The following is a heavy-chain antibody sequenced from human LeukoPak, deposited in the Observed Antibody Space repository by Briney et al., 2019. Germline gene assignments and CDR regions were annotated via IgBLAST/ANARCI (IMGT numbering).Heavy chain of an antibody. J-gene: IGHJ6*03. V-gene: IGHV1-69*06. CDR1: GHTFTSFY. CDR3: AKGDLHMTTVTDYYYYYYMDV. Sequence: ASVKVSCKASGHTFTSFYMQWVRQAPGQGLEWMGGIIPIFGTANYAQKFQGRVTITADKSTSTAYMELSSLRSEDTAVYYCAKGDLHMTTVTDYYYYYYMDVWGKGTTVTVSS. D-gene: IGHD4-17*01. CDR2: IIPIFGTA.